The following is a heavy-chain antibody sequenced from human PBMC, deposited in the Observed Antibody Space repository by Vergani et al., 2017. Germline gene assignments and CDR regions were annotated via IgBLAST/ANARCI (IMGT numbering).Heavy chain of an antibody. CDR1: GYSFTSYW. J-gene: IGHJ4*02. D-gene: IGHD6-13*01. CDR2: IYYSGST. V-gene: IGHV4-39*01. Sequence: VQLVQSGAEVKKPGESLKISCKGSGYSFTSYWIGWIRQPPGKGLEWIGSIYYSGSTYYNPSLKSRVTISVDTSKNQFSLKLSSVTAADTAVYYCARHIVGMSSTWLYYFDYWGQGTLVTVSS. CDR3: ARHIVGMSSTWLYYFDY.